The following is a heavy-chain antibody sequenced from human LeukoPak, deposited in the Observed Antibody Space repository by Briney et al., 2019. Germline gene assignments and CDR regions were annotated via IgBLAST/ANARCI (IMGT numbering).Heavy chain of an antibody. D-gene: IGHD6-13*01. CDR3: ARGGAASYYYYYGMDV. J-gene: IGHJ6*02. Sequence: SQTLSLTCTVSGGSISSGSYYWTWIRQPAGKVLEWIGRIYTSGSTNYNPSLKSRVTISVDTSKNQFSLKLSSVTAADTAVYYCARGGAASYYYYYGMDVWGQGTTVTVSS. CDR1: GGSISSGSYY. CDR2: IYTSGST. V-gene: IGHV4-61*02.